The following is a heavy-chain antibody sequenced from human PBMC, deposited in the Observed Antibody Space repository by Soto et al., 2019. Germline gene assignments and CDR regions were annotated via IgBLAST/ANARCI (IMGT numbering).Heavy chain of an antibody. D-gene: IGHD5-18*01. Sequence: QVQLVESGGGVVQPGRSLRLSCAASGFTFSSYGMHWVRQAPGKGLEWVAVIWYDGSNKYYADSVKGRFTISRDNSKNTLYLQMNSLRAEDTAVYYCARDLWSAGVDTAMAFDYWGQGTLVTVSS. J-gene: IGHJ4*02. CDR2: IWYDGSNK. CDR1: GFTFSSYG. CDR3: ARDLWSAGVDTAMAFDY. V-gene: IGHV3-33*01.